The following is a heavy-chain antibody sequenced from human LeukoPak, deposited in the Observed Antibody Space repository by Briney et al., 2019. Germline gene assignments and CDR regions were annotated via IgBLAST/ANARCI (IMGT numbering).Heavy chain of an antibody. CDR3: ARVYDFWTIDY. CDR2: IYSGGST. J-gene: IGHJ4*02. CDR1: GFTVSSNY. D-gene: IGHD3-3*01. Sequence: GGSLRLSCAASGFTVSSNYMSWVRQAPGKGLEWVSVIYSGGSTYYADSVKGRFTISRDNSKNTLYLQMNSLRVEDTAVYYCARVYDFWTIDYWGQGTLVTVSS. V-gene: IGHV3-53*01.